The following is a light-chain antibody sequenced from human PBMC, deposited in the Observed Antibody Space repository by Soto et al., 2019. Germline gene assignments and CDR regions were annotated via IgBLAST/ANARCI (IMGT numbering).Light chain of an antibody. CDR2: AAS. CDR1: QSISNY. J-gene: IGKJ2*01. V-gene: IGKV1-39*01. CDR3: QQTYITQMYS. Sequence: DIQLTQSPSSLSASVGDRVIITCRASQSISNYLHWYQHKPGRAPKLLIHAASSLQSGVPSRFSVSGSASLTDFTLTISSLQPEDFATDYCQQTYITQMYSFGQGTKLEIK.